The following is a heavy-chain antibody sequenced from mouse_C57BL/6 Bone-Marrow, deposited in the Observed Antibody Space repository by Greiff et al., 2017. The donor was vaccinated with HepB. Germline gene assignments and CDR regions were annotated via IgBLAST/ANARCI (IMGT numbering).Heavy chain of an antibody. D-gene: IGHD1-1*01. CDR3: ALYYYGSRGYYFDY. CDR2: INPNYGTT. Sequence: EVQLVESGPELVKPGASVKISCKASGYSFTDYNMNWVKQSNGKSLEWIGVINPNYGTTSYNQKFKGKATLTVDQSSSTAYMQLNSLTSEDSAVYYCALYYYGSRGYYFDYWGQGTTLTVSS. J-gene: IGHJ2*01. CDR1: GYSFTDYN. V-gene: IGHV1-39*01.